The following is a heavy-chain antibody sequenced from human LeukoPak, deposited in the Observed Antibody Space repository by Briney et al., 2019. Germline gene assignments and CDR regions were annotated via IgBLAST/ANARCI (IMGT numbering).Heavy chain of an antibody. CDR1: GGSFSGYY. CDR2: INHSGST. Sequence: MTSETLSLTCAVYGGSFSGYYWSWIRQPPGKGLEWIGEINHSGSTNYNPSLKSRVTISVDTSKNQFSLKLSSVTAADTAVYYCARSKGVVGATVFDYWGQGTLVTVSS. V-gene: IGHV4-34*01. J-gene: IGHJ4*02. CDR3: ARSKGVVGATVFDY. D-gene: IGHD1-26*01.